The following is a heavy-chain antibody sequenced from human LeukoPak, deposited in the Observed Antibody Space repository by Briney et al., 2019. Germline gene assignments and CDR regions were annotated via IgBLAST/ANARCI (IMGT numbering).Heavy chain of an antibody. CDR2: ILNNDIGGNA. J-gene: IGHJ5*02. CDR1: GFTFSSST. Sequence: GGSLRLSCTASGFTFSSSTMSWVRQAPGKRPEWVSGILNNDIGGNAYYADAVKGRFTISRDNAKNTLYLQMNSLRAEDTAVYYCTKDPYRVVFATGNYLDPWGQGTLVTVSS. D-gene: IGHD2-15*01. V-gene: IGHV3-23*01. CDR3: TKDPYRVVFATGNYLDP.